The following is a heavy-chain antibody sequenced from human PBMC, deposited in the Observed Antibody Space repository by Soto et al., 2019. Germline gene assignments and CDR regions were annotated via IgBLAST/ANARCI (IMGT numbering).Heavy chain of an antibody. J-gene: IGHJ4*02. D-gene: IGHD5-18*01. V-gene: IGHV1-69*08. Sequence: QVQLVQSGAEVKKPGSSVKVSCKASGGTFSSYTISWVRQAPGQGLEWMGRIIPILGIANYAQKFQGRVTITEDKSTSTAYMELSSLRSEDTAVYYCARDLGGYSYGYYFDYWGQGTLVTVSS. CDR2: IIPILGIA. CDR1: GGTFSSYT. CDR3: ARDLGGYSYGYYFDY.